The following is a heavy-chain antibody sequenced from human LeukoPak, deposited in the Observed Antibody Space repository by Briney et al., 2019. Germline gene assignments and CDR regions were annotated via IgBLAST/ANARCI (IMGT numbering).Heavy chain of an antibody. D-gene: IGHD3-10*01. J-gene: IGHJ6*03. CDR1: GFTFSSYN. CDR3: ARLKIGELRFYYYYYMDV. CDR2: ISSSSSYT. Sequence: PGGSLRLSCAASGFTFSSYNMNWVLQAPGKGLVWVSSISSSSSYTYYTESVKGRVTISRDNAKNSLYLQMNSLRAEDTAVYYCARLKIGELRFYYYYYMDVWGKGTTVTVSS. V-gene: IGHV3-21*01.